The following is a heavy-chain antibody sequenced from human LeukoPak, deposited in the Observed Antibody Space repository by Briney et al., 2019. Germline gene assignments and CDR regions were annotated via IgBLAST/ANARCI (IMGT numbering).Heavy chain of an antibody. CDR3: ARDWYCSSSICYTDRNWFDP. D-gene: IGHD2-2*02. Sequence: SGGSLRLSCAASAFTFSDYYMSWIRQAPGKGLEWVSYISTTSSYTDYADSVKGRFTISRDNAKNLLYLQMNSLRPDDTAVYYCARDWYCSSSICYTDRNWFDPWGQGTLVTVSS. J-gene: IGHJ5*02. CDR2: ISTTSSYT. V-gene: IGHV3-11*05. CDR1: AFTFSDYY.